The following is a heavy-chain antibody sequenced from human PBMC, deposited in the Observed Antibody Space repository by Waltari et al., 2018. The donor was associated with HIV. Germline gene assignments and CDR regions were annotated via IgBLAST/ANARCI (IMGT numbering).Heavy chain of an antibody. CDR1: GYTFTSYA. J-gene: IGHJ3*02. V-gene: IGHV1-3*01. CDR3: ARARGQTYGFPSPDAFDI. Sequence: QVQLVQSGAEVKKPGASVKVSCKASGYTFTSYAMHWVRQAPGQRLEWMGWINAGNGNTKYSQKFQGRVTITRDTSASTAYMELSSLRSEDTAVYYCARARGQTYGFPSPDAFDIWGQGTMVTVSS. CDR2: INAGNGNT. D-gene: IGHD4-17*01.